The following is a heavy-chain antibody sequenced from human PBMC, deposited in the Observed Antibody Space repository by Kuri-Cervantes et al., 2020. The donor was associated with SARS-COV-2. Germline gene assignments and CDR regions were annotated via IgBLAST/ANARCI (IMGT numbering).Heavy chain of an antibody. CDR1: GGSISSGGYS. CDR3: ARVGVRSYGVFDY. CDR2: IYYSGST. Sequence: SETLSLTCAVSGGSISSGGYSWSWIRQPPGKGLEWIGYIYYSGSTTYNSSLKSRVTISVDTSKNQFSLKLNSVTAADTAVYYCARVGVRSYGVFDYWGQGTLVTCYS. D-gene: IGHD5-18*01. J-gene: IGHJ4*02. V-gene: IGHV4-61*08.